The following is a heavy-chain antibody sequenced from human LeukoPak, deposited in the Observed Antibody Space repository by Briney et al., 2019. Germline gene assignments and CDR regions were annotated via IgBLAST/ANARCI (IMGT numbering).Heavy chain of an antibody. CDR3: ARYCSGVDCYDRVADY. CDR1: GYTFITYD. V-gene: IGHV1-8*01. Sequence: GASVKVSCKTSGYTFITYDIDWVRQATGQGLEWMGWMNPSNGNTSYAQKFQGRVTMTRDTSMSTAYMELSSLTSEDTAIYYCARYCSGVDCYDRVADYWGQGTLVTVSS. CDR2: MNPSNGNT. J-gene: IGHJ4*02. D-gene: IGHD2-21*02.